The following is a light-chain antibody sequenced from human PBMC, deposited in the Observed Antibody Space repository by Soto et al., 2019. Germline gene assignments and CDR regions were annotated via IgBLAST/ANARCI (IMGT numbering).Light chain of an antibody. CDR2: GAS. V-gene: IGKV3-15*01. J-gene: IGKJ1*01. CDR1: QSVSSN. CDR3: QQYNNWPRWT. Sequence: EIVMTQSPATLSVSPGERAALFCMASQSVSSNLAWYQQKPGQAPRLLIYGASTRATGIPARFSGSGSGTEFTLTISSLQSEDFAVYYCQQYNNWPRWTFGQGTKVDI.